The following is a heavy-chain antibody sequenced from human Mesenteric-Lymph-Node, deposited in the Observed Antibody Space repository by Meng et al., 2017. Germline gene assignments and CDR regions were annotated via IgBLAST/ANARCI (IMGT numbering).Heavy chain of an antibody. Sequence: RSLRLSCAASGFTFSSYALHWVRQAPGKGLEWVAVISYDGSNKYYADSVKGRLTISRDNSKNTLYLQMNSLRAEDTAVYYCARDRGMATITINYWGLGTLVTVSS. D-gene: IGHD5-12*01. J-gene: IGHJ4*01. CDR2: ISYDGSNK. CDR3: ARDRGMATITINY. CDR1: GFTFSSYA. V-gene: IGHV3-30-3*01.